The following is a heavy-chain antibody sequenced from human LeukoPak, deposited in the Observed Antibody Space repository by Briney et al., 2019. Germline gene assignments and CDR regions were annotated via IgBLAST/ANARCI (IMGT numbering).Heavy chain of an antibody. Sequence: SETLSLTCTVSGDSISSSSYYWGWIRQPPGKGLECIGSIYYSGSTYYNPSLKSRVTISVDTSKNQFSLKLSSVTAADTAVYYCARTGGANPTWFTYYFDYWGQGTLVTVSS. J-gene: IGHJ4*02. CDR3: ARTGGANPTWFTYYFDY. D-gene: IGHD3-10*01. V-gene: IGHV4-39*01. CDR1: GDSISSSSYY. CDR2: IYYSGST.